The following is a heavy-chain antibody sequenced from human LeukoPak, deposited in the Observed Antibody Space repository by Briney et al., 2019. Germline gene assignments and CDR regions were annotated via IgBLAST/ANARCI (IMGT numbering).Heavy chain of an antibody. CDR1: GYTFTSYY. V-gene: IGHV1-46*01. J-gene: IGHJ5*02. CDR2: VNPSGGST. Sequence: ASVKVSCKASGYTFTSYYIHWVRQAPGQGLEWMGIVNPSGGSTSYAQKFQGRVTMTRDTSTSTVYMELSSLRSEDTAVYYCARDRAQRIYDFWSGYTNWFDPWGQGTLVTVSS. CDR3: ARDRAQRIYDFWSGYTNWFDP. D-gene: IGHD3-3*01.